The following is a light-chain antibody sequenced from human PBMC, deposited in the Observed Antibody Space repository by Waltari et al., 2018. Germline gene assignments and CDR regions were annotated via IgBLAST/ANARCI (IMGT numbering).Light chain of an antibody. CDR3: AAWDDSLNGRV. V-gene: IGLV1-44*01. Sequence: QSGLTQPPSASGTPGQRVTISCSGSSPHIGSNTVNWYQQLPGTAPKLLIYSNNQRPSGVPDRFSGSKSGTSASLAISGLQSEDEADYYCAAWDDSLNGRVFGGGTKLTVL. CDR2: SNN. CDR1: SPHIGSNT. J-gene: IGLJ3*02.